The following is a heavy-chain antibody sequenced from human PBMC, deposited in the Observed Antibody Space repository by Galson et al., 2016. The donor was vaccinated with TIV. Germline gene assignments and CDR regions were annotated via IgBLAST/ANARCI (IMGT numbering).Heavy chain of an antibody. CDR2: ISAYSGHT. J-gene: IGHJ4*02. CDR1: GYTFTSTG. V-gene: IGHV1-18*04. D-gene: IGHD4-17*01. CDR3: ARAATVTPYSFFDY. Sequence: SVKVSCKASGYTFTSTGISWVRQAPGQGLEWMGWISAYSGHTNYAQKFQGRLTMTRDTSTTTAYLELGSLRSDDTAVYYCARAATVTPYSFFDYWGQGTLVTVS.